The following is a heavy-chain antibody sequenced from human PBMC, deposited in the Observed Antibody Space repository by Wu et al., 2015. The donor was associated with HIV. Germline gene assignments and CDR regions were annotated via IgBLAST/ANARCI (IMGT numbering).Heavy chain of an antibody. V-gene: IGHV1-2*02. CDR2: INPNSGGT. Sequence: QVQLVQSGAEVKKPGASVKVSCKASGYTFTGYYMHWVRQAPGQGLEWMGWINPNSGGTNYAQKFQGRVTMTRDTSISTAYMELSRLRSDDTAVYYCARDPQQAYYYDSSGYYYVYWGQGTLVTVSS. CDR1: GYTFTGYY. CDR3: ARDPQQAYYYDSSGYYYVY. D-gene: IGHD3-22*01. J-gene: IGHJ4*02.